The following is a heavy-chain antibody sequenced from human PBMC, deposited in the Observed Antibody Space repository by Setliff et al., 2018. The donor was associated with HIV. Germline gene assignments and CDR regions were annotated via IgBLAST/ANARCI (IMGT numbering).Heavy chain of an antibody. Sequence: GGSLRLSCAASGFTFDYYWMHWVRQSPGKGLVWVSRINTDASSRNYVDSVKGRFTISRDNDKRIVYLQMNNLRAEDSGVYYCARDFQVHLVGPVRVFGVAHWGQGTLVTVSS. CDR1: GFTFDYYW. CDR3: ARDFQVHLVGPVRVFGVAH. J-gene: IGHJ4*02. CDR2: INTDASSR. D-gene: IGHD3-3*01. V-gene: IGHV3-74*01.